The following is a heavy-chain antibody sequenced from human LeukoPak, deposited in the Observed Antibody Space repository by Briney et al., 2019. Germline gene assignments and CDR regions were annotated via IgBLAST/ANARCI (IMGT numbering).Heavy chain of an antibody. D-gene: IGHD5-12*01. CDR3: AGTSPSMVANFDY. CDR1: GFTFSSYG. CDR2: IWYDGSNK. Sequence: PGRSLRLSCAASGFTFSSYGMHWVRQAPGKGLEWVAVIWYDGSNKYYADSVKGRFTISRDNSKSTLYLQMNSLRAEDTAVYYCAGTSPSMVANFDYWGQGTLVTVSS. J-gene: IGHJ4*02. V-gene: IGHV3-33*01.